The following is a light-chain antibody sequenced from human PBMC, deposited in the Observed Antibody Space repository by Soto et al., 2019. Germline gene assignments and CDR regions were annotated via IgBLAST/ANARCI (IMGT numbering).Light chain of an antibody. J-gene: IGLJ2*01. V-gene: IGLV1-40*01. CDR1: SSNIGAGYD. CDR2: GNS. Sequence: QSVLTQPPSVSGAPGQRVTISFTGSSSNIGAGYDVHWYQQLPGTAPKLLIYGNSNRPSGVPDRFSGSKSGTSASLAITGLQAEDEGDYYCQSYDSSLSGYVVFGGGTKVTVL. CDR3: QSYDSSLSGYVV.